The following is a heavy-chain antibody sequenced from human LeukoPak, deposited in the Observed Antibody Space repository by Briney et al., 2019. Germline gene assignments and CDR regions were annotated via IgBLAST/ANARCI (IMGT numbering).Heavy chain of an antibody. CDR3: AKAESPPPDWFDY. CDR2: ISDSGGST. J-gene: IGHJ4*02. V-gene: IGHV3-23*01. D-gene: IGHD3-9*01. Sequence: GGSLRLSCEVSGFTFSSYSMNWVRQAPGKGLEWVSTISDSGGSTYYADSVEGRFTISRDNSKNTLYLQMNSLRAEDTAVYYCAKAESPPPDWFDYWGQGTLVTVSS. CDR1: GFTFSSYS.